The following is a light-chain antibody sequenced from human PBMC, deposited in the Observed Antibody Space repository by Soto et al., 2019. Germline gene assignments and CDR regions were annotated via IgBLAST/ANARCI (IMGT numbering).Light chain of an antibody. CDR2: EVN. CDR1: SSDVGGYNF. J-gene: IGLJ1*01. V-gene: IGLV2-8*01. CDR3: SSFAGCNNRFV. Sequence: QSALTQPPSASGSPGQSVTISCTATSSDVGGYNFVSWYQQHPGKAPKLMIYEVNKRPSGVPDRFSGSKSGNTASLTVSGLKAEDEADYYCSSFAGCNNRFVFGTGTKLTVL.